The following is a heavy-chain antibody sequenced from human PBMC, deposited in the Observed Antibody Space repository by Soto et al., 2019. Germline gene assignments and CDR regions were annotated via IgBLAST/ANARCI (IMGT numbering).Heavy chain of an antibody. V-gene: IGHV4-4*02. D-gene: IGHD6-13*01. CDR2: IYHSGST. Sequence: QVQLQESGPGLVKPSGTLSLTCAVSGGSISSSNWWSGVRQPPGQWLEWIGEIYHSGSTNYNPSLMSRFTISVYNSKNQFSLKLSSVTAADTAVYYCARDSLAAAYSGMDFW. CDR1: GGSISSSNW. J-gene: IGHJ6*01. CDR3: ARDSLAAAYSGMDF.